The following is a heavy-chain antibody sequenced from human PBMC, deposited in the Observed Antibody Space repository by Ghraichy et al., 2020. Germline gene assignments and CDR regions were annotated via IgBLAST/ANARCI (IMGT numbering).Heavy chain of an antibody. D-gene: IGHD6-19*01. CDR1: GGSFSGYY. Sequence: SETLSLTCAVYGGSFSGYYWSWIRQPPGKGLEWIGEINHSGSTNYNPSLKSRVTISVDTSKNQFSLKLSSVTAADTAVYYCARKGGWSNFYFDYWGQGTLVTVSS. CDR3: ARKGGWSNFYFDY. J-gene: IGHJ4*02. CDR2: INHSGST. V-gene: IGHV4-34*01.